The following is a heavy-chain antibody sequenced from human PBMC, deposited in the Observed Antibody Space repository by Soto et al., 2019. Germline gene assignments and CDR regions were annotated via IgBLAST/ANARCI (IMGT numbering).Heavy chain of an antibody. CDR2: IIPIFGTA. J-gene: IGHJ5*02. D-gene: IGHD1-26*01. V-gene: IGHV1-69*13. CDR1: GGTFSSYA. CDR3: ATYFRSQNWFDP. Sequence: SVKVSCKASGGTFSSYAISWVRQAPGQGLEWMGGIIPIFGTANYAQKFQGRVTITADESTSTAYMELSSLRSEDTAVYYCATYFRSQNWFDPWGQGTLVTVSS.